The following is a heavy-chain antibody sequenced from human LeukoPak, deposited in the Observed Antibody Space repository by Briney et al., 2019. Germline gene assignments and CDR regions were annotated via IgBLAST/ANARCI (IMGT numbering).Heavy chain of an antibody. CDR2: INGDGSST. V-gene: IGHV3-74*01. CDR1: GFTFSNYW. Sequence: GGSLRLSCAASGFTFSNYWMHWVRQVPGKGLECVSRINGDGSSTNYADSVKGRFTISRDNAKNTLYLQMNSLRAEDTAVYYCGKDREYSSSWYRFHWGQGTLVTVSS. J-gene: IGHJ4*02. D-gene: IGHD6-13*01. CDR3: GKDREYSSSWYRFH.